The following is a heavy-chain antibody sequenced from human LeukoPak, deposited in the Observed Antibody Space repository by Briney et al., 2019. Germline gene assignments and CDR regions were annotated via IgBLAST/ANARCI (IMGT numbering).Heavy chain of an antibody. V-gene: IGHV4-34*01. CDR3: ARETTQGSSGSYWFDP. D-gene: IGHD1-26*01. CDR1: GGSFSGYY. Sequence: PSETLSLTCAVYGGSFSGYYWSWIRQPPGKGLEWIGEINHSGSTNYNPSLKSRVTISVDTSKNQFSLKLSSVTAADTAVYYCARETTQGSSGSYWFDPWGQGTLVTVSS. J-gene: IGHJ5*02. CDR2: INHSGST.